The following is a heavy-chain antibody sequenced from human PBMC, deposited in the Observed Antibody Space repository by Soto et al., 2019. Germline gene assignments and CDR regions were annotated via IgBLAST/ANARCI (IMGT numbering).Heavy chain of an antibody. D-gene: IGHD5-12*01. CDR1: GYTFTSYD. Sequence: GASVKVSCKASGYTFTSYDINWVRQATGQGPEWMGWMNPNSGNTGYAQKFQGRVTMTRNTSISTAFMELSSLRSEDTAVYYCARESRDGYFPNYYYYGMDVWGQGTTVTVSS. J-gene: IGHJ6*02. V-gene: IGHV1-8*01. CDR3: ARESRDGYFPNYYYYGMDV. CDR2: MNPNSGNT.